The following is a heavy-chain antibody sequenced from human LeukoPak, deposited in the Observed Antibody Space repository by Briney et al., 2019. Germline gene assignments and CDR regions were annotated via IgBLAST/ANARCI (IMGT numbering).Heavy chain of an antibody. J-gene: IGHJ4*02. CDR1: GFTFSSYE. CDR2: ISSSGSKI. Sequence: GGSLRLSCAASGFTFSSYEMNWVRQAPGKGLEWVSYISSSGSKIYHADSEKGRFTISRDNAKNSLYLQMNSLRVEDTAVYYCARVDTLRFFNYWGQGTLVTVSS. D-gene: IGHD3-3*01. CDR3: ARVDTLRFFNY. V-gene: IGHV3-48*03.